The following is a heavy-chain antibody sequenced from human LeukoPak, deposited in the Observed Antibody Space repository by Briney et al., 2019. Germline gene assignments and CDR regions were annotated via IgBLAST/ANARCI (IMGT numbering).Heavy chain of an antibody. CDR2: IKPDGSEK. CDR1: GFTFSNYW. CDR3: VRGSSGTVVRGVAWAWFDP. J-gene: IGHJ5*02. D-gene: IGHD3-10*01. Sequence: GGSLRLSCVASGFTFSNYWMTWVRQAPGKGPEWVANIKPDGSEKHFVDSVRGRFTISRDNAKDSLYLQMNSLRAEDTAVYYCVRGSSGTVVRGVAWAWFDPWGQGTLVTVSS. V-gene: IGHV3-7*05.